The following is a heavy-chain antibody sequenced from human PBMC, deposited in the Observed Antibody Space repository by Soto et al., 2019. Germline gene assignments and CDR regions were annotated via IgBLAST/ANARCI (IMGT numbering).Heavy chain of an antibody. CDR1: GFTFSSYG. CDR2: IWYDGSNK. V-gene: IGHV3-33*01. D-gene: IGHD3-22*01. CDR3: ARDFSSGYQKAFDY. J-gene: IGHJ4*02. Sequence: GGSLRLSCAASGFTFSSYGMHWVRQAPGKGLEWVAVIWYDGSNKYYADSVKGRFTISRDNSKNTLYLQMNSLRAEDTAVYYCARDFSSGYQKAFDYWGQGTLVTVSS.